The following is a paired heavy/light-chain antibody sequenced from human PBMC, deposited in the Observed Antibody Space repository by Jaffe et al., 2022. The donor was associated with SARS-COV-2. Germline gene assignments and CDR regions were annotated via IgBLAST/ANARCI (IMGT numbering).Heavy chain of an antibody. D-gene: IGHD1-1*01. CDR1: GGSFSGYY. CDR2: INHSGST. Sequence: QVQLQQWGAGLLKPSETLSLTCAVYGGSFSGYYWSWIRQPPGKGLEWIGEINHSGSTNYNPSLKSRVTISVDTSKNQFSLKLSSVTAADTAVYYCARLINVPDKQPNYYGMDVWGQGTTVTVSS. J-gene: IGHJ6*02. CDR3: ARLINVPDKQPNYYGMDV. V-gene: IGHV4-34*01.
Light chain of an antibody. CDR2: LGS. J-gene: IGKJ3*01. Sequence: DIVMTQSPLSLPVTPGEPASISCRSSQSLLHSNGYNYLDWYLQKPGQSPQLLIYLGSNRASGVPDRFSGSGSGTDFTLKISRVEAEDVGVYYCMQALQTPPAFGPGTKVDIK. CDR1: QSLLHSNGYNY. V-gene: IGKV2-28*01. CDR3: MQALQTPPA.